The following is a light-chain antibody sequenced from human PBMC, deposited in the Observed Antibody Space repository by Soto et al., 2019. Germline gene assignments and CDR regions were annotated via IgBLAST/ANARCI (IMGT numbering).Light chain of an antibody. CDR2: DVS. CDR1: SSDVRGYNY. J-gene: IGLJ2*01. V-gene: IGLV2-11*01. Sequence: QSALTQPRSVSGSPGQSVTISCTATSSDVRGYNYVSWYQQHPGKAPKLMIYDVSKRPSGVPDRFSGSKSGNTASLTISGLQAEDEADYYCCSYAGSYTPHVVFGGGTKLTVL. CDR3: CSYAGSYTPHVV.